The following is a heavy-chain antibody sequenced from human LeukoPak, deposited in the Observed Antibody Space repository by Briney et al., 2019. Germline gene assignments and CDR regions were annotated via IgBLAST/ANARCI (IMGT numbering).Heavy chain of an antibody. CDR3: ARDFSWAFDY. CDR1: GFTFRVYS. V-gene: IGHV3-30-3*01. J-gene: IGHJ4*02. D-gene: IGHD3-16*01. Sequence: GGSLRLSCAASGFTFRVYSMSWVRQAPGKGLEWVAIISHHGDTAHYADSLKGRFTISRDNSKNTVDLQMNSLRVEDTAIYYCARDFSWAFDYWGQGTLVTVSS. CDR2: ISHHGDTA.